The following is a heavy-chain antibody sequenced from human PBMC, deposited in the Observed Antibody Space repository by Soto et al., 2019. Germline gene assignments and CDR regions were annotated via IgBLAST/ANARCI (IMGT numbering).Heavy chain of an antibody. V-gene: IGHV1-18*01. J-gene: IGHJ4*02. CDR2: ISAYNGNT. D-gene: IGHD6-13*01. CDR3: ARETSITAAEY. Sequence: QVQLVQSGAEVKKPGASVKVSCKASGYTFTSYGISWVRQAPGQGLEWMGWISAYNGNTNYAQKLQGRVTMTTDTTPSTAYMGPRSLRSDDTAVYFCARETSITAAEYWGQGTLVTVSS. CDR1: GYTFTSYG.